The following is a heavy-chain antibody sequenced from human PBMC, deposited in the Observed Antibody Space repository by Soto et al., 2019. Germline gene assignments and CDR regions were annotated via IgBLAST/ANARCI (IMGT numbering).Heavy chain of an antibody. D-gene: IGHD6-6*01. CDR1: GYTFTSYD. V-gene: IGHV1-8*01. J-gene: IGHJ4*02. Sequence: QVQLVQSGAEVKKPGASVKVSCKASGYTFTSYDINWVRQATGQGSEWMGWMNPHSGSTGYAQKFQGRVPITRNTAIRTAYMERSSLRTEDTAVYYCARTRSIAARPGLGKWGEGTQVTVSS. CDR3: ARTRSIAARPGLGK. CDR2: MNPHSGST.